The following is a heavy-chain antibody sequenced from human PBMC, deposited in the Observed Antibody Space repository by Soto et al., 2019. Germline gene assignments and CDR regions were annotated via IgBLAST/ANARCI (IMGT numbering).Heavy chain of an antibody. D-gene: IGHD3-16*02. CDR2: ISYDGSDK. Sequence: QVQLVESGGGVVQPGRSLRLSCAASGFTFSSYAMNWVRQAPGKGLEWVAVISYDGSDKYYADSVKGRFTISRDNSKNTLKLQMTSLRADDTAVYYCAKALGELSPESYDYWGQGTMITVSS. J-gene: IGHJ4*02. CDR3: AKALGELSPESYDY. CDR1: GFTFSSYA. V-gene: IGHV3-30*18.